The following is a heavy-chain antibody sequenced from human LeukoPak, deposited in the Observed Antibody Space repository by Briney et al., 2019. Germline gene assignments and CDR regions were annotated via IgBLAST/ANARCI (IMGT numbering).Heavy chain of an antibody. CDR3: ARLRDGDFDY. CDR1: GFSFTSYS. Sequence: GESLKISCKASGFSFTSYSIGWVRQMPGKGLEWMGIIYPGDSDTRYSPSFQGQVTISADKSISIAYLQWSSLKASDTAMYYCARLRDGDFDYWGQGSLVTVFS. J-gene: IGHJ4*02. V-gene: IGHV5-51*01. D-gene: IGHD4-17*01. CDR2: IYPGDSDT.